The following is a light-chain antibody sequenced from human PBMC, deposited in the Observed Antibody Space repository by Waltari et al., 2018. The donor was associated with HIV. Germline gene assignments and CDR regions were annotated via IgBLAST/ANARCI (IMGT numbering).Light chain of an antibody. Sequence: QSVLTQPPSASGTPGQRVTISCSGSSSNIGSNIVNWYQQLPGPAPKLVIYSNHQRPSGVPDRFSGSKSGTASSLAISGLQSEDEADYYCAAWDDSLNGWVFGGGTKLTVL. CDR2: SNH. CDR1: SSNIGSNI. CDR3: AAWDDSLNGWV. J-gene: IGLJ3*02. V-gene: IGLV1-44*01.